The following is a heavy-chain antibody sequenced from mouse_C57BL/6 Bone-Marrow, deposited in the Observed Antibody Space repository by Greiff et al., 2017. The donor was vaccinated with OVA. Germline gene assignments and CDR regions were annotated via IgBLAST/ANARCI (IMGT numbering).Heavy chain of an antibody. CDR2: ISPGGSYT. D-gene: IGHD2-1*01. Sequence: EVMLVESGGDLVKPGGSLKLSCAASGFTFSSYGMSWVRQTPDKRLEWVATISPGGSYTYYPDSVKGRFTISRDNAKNTLYLQLSSLKVEDTAMYYCARSEGNPFAYWGQGTLVTVSA. CDR1: GFTFSSYG. J-gene: IGHJ3*01. V-gene: IGHV5-6*01. CDR3: ARSEGNPFAY.